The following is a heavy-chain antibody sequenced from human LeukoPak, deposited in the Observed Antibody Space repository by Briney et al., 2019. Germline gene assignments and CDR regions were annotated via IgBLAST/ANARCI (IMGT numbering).Heavy chain of an antibody. J-gene: IGHJ4*02. V-gene: IGHV1-46*01. CDR1: GYTSTSYY. CDR3: SRVPYYDFWSGHFDY. CDR2: INPSRGNT. Sequence: ASVKVSCKASGYTSTSYYMHWLRQAPGKELEWMGIINPSRGNTSHAQKFQGRVTMTRNISTDPVYMELNSLKPDDTAVYYCSRVPYYDFWSGHFDYWGQGTLVTVSS. D-gene: IGHD3-3*01.